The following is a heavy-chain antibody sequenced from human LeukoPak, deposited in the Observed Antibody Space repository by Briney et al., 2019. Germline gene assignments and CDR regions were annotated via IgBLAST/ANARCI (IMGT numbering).Heavy chain of an antibody. V-gene: IGHV4-34*01. CDR3: ARVQYYDSSGYYDY. CDR1: GGSFSGYY. J-gene: IGHJ4*02. CDR2: INHSGST. Sequence: SETLSLTCAVYGGSFSGYYWSWIRQPPGKGLEWIGEINHSGSTNYIASLESRVTLSVDTSKNQFSLKLSSVTAADTAVYYCARVQYYDSSGYYDYWGQGTLVTVSS. D-gene: IGHD3-22*01.